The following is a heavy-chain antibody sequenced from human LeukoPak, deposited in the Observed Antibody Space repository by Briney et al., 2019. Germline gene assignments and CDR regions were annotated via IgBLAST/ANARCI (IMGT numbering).Heavy chain of an antibody. CDR2: IYHSGST. CDR3: ARENYYDSSGYYYIDY. CDR1: GGSISSSNW. D-gene: IGHD3-22*01. J-gene: IGHJ4*02. V-gene: IGHV4-4*02. Sequence: AETLSLTCAVSGGSISSSNWWSWVRQPPGKGLEWIGNIYHSGSTNYNPSLKSRVTISVDKSKNQFSLKLSSVTAADTAVYYCARENYYDSSGYYYIDYWGQGTLVTVSS.